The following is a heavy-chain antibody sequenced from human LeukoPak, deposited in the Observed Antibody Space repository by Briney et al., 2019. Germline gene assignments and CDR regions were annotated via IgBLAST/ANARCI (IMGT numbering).Heavy chain of an antibody. CDR1: GFTFSSYA. V-gene: IGHV3-23*01. Sequence: PGGSLRLSCAVSGFTFSSYAMSWVRQAPGKGLEWVSSITGGGGSTYYADSVKGRFTISRDNSKNTLYLQMNSLRAEDTAVYYCAKDRSGWYKDYWGQATLVTVSS. J-gene: IGHJ4*02. D-gene: IGHD6-19*01. CDR3: AKDRSGWYKDY. CDR2: ITGGGGST.